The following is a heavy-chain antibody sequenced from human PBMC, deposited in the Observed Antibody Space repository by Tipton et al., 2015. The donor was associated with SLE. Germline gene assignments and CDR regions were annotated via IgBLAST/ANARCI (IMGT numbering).Heavy chain of an antibody. CDR3: ANSVAVNFGSGSFLDY. CDR2: ISYDGSNK. D-gene: IGHD3-10*01. Sequence: SLRLSCAASGFTFSSYAMHWVRQAPGKGLEWVAVISYDGSNKYYADSVKGRFTISRDNSKNTLYVQMNSLRAEDTAVYYCANSVAVNFGSGSFLDYWGQGTLVTVSS. CDR1: GFTFSSYA. V-gene: IGHV3-30*04. J-gene: IGHJ4*02.